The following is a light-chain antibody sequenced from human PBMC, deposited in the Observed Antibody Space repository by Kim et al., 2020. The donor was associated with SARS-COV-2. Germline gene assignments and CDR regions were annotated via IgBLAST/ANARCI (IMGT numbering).Light chain of an antibody. V-gene: IGKV1-39*01. Sequence: GDRVTITCRASQSITTYLNWYQQKPGEAPEFLIYAASTLRSGVPLRFSGSGSGTDFALTIAGLHPEDFATYYCQQSYKIPYTFGQGTKLEI. CDR2: AAS. CDR3: QQSYKIPYT. CDR1: QSITTY. J-gene: IGKJ2*01.